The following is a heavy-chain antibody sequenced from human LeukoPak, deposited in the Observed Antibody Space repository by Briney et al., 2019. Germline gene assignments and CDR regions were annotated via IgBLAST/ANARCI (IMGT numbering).Heavy chain of an antibody. CDR3: TRDYLTVSYFDY. D-gene: IGHD4-11*01. Sequence: GGSLRLSCAASGFTFSSYWMSWVRQAPGKGLEWVANIKQDGSEQYYVDSVKGRFTISRDNAKNSLFLQMNSLRREDTAVYYCTRDYLTVSYFDYWGQGTLVTVSS. CDR2: IKQDGSEQ. J-gene: IGHJ4*02. V-gene: IGHV3-7*05. CDR1: GFTFSSYW.